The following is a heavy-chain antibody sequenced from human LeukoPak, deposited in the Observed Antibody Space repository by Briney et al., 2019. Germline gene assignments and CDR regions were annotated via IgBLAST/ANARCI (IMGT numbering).Heavy chain of an antibody. V-gene: IGHV3-30*04. CDR3: ASIVVGVAATPDPEVFDF. CDR1: GFTFSSYA. J-gene: IGHJ3*01. D-gene: IGHD2-15*01. CDR2: ISYDGSNK. Sequence: GGSLRLSCAASGFTFSSYAMHWVRQAPGKGLEWVAVISYDGSNKYYADSVKGRFTISRDNSKNTLYLQMNSLRAEDTAVYYCASIVVGVAATPDPEVFDFWAQGKMVPV.